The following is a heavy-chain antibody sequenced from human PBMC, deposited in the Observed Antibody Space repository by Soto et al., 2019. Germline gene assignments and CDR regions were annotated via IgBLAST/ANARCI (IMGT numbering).Heavy chain of an antibody. D-gene: IGHD1-1*01. J-gene: IGHJ4*02. CDR2: IIPIFGTA. CDR3: ASMLDHYYFDY. CDR1: GGTFSSYA. Sequence: SVKVSCKASGGTFSSYAISWVRQAPGQGLEWMGGIIPIFGTADYAQKFQGRVTITADESTSTAYMELSSLRSEDTAVYYCASMLDHYYFDYWGQGTLVTVSS. V-gene: IGHV1-69*13.